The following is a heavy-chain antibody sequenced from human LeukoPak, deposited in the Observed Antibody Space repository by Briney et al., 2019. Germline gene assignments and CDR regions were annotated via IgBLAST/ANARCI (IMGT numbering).Heavy chain of an antibody. J-gene: IGHJ6*03. CDR3: ARGLYGSGSYYTYYYYYYMDV. CDR2: IYYSGST. D-gene: IGHD3-10*01. Sequence: KPSETLSLTCTVSGGSISSYYWSWIRQPPGKGLEWIGYIYYSGSTNYNPSLKSRVTISVDTPKNQFSLKLSSVTAADTAVYYCARGLYGSGSYYTYYYYYYMDVWGKGTTVTVSS. CDR1: GGSISSYY. V-gene: IGHV4-59*01.